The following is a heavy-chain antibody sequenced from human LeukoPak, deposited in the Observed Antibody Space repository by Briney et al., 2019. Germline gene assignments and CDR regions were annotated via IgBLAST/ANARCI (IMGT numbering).Heavy chain of an antibody. Sequence: GRSLRLSCAASGFTFSSYGMHWVRQAPGKGLEWVAVISYDGSNKYYTDSVKGRFTISRDNSKNTLYLQVNSLRAEDTAVYYCAKDSWNYFLGGSRPRHFDYWGQGTLVTVFS. CDR2: ISYDGSNK. D-gene: IGHD1-7*01. J-gene: IGHJ4*02. CDR1: GFTFSSYG. CDR3: AKDSWNYFLGGSRPRHFDY. V-gene: IGHV3-30*18.